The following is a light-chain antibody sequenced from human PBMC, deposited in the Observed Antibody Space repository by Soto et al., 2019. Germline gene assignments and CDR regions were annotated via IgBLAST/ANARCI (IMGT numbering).Light chain of an antibody. CDR1: SSDVGGYNY. V-gene: IGLV2-14*01. Sequence: QSALTQPASVSGSPGQSITISCTGTSSDVGGYNYVPWYQQHPGKAPKLMIYGVTNRPSGVSNRFSGSKSGNTASLTISGLQAEDEADYYCSSYTSSSTLSVVFGGGTKLTVL. CDR3: SSYTSSSTLSVV. CDR2: GVT. J-gene: IGLJ2*01.